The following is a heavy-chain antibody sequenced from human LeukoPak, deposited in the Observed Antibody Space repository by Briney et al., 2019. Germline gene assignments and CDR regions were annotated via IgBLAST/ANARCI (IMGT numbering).Heavy chain of an antibody. J-gene: IGHJ3*02. CDR2: IYGSGST. CDR1: GASIRSGDYY. Sequence: SETLSLTCTVSGASIRSGDYYWSWLRQAPGKGLEWIVYIYGSGSTYYNPSLKSRITISVDTSENRFSLKLSSVTATDTAVYYCARDCSGGSCYDAFDIWGQGTMVTVSS. D-gene: IGHD2-15*01. V-gene: IGHV4-30-4*01. CDR3: ARDCSGGSCYDAFDI.